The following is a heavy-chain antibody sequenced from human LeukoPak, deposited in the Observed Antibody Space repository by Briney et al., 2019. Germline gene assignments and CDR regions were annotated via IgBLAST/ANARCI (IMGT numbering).Heavy chain of an antibody. V-gene: IGHV1-18*01. CDR2: ISAYNGNT. D-gene: IGHD2-21*02. CDR3: ARENCGGDCYSFLFWFDP. J-gene: IGHJ5*02. CDR1: GYTFTSYG. Sequence: ASVKVSCKASGYTFTSYGISWVRQAPGQGLEWMGWISAYNGNTNYAQKLQGRVTMTTDTSTSTAYMELRSLRSDDTAVYYCARENCGGDCYSFLFWFDPWGQGTLVTVSS.